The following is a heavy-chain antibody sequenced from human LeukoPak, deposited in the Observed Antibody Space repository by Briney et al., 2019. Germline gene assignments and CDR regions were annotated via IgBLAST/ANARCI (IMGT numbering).Heavy chain of an antibody. D-gene: IGHD3-22*01. CDR1: GGSISSSSYH. Sequence: SETLSLTCTVSGGSISSSSYHWGWIRQPPRKGPEWIGTIYYGGSTYYNPSLKSRVTISVDTSKKQFSLKLTSVTAADAAVYYCARLGDYYDSSGYFDAFDIWGQGIMVTVFS. J-gene: IGHJ3*02. CDR2: IYYGGST. V-gene: IGHV4-39*01. CDR3: ARLGDYYDSSGYFDAFDI.